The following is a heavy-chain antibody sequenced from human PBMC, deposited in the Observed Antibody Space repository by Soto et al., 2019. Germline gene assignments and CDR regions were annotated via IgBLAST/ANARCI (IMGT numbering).Heavy chain of an antibody. Sequence: SETLSLTCTVSGGSISSGDYYWSWIRQPPGKGLEWIGYIYHSGSTYYNPSLKCRVTISVDTSKNHFSLKLSSVTAADTAVYYRARVKGENYDILTGCYRAHAEYFHHWGQGTLVTVSS. J-gene: IGHJ1*01. CDR2: IYHSGST. V-gene: IGHV4-30-4*01. CDR1: GGSISSGDYY. D-gene: IGHD3-9*01. CDR3: ARVKGENYDILTGCYRAHAEYFHH.